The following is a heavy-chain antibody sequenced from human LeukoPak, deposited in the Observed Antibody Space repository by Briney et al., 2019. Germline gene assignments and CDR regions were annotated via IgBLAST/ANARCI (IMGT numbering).Heavy chain of an antibody. D-gene: IGHD3-22*01. Sequence: ASVKVSCKASGYTFTGYYMHWVRQAPGQGLEWMGWINPNSGGTNYAQKFQGRVSMTRDTSIASAYMELSSLRSDDTAVYYCARRQFDSSGYYSPSFDYWGQGTLVSVSS. CDR2: INPNSGGT. CDR3: ARRQFDSSGYYSPSFDY. J-gene: IGHJ4*02. CDR1: GYTFTGYY. V-gene: IGHV1-2*02.